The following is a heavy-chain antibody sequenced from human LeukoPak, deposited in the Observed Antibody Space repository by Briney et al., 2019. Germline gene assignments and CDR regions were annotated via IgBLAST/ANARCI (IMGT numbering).Heavy chain of an antibody. CDR2: ISSNGGST. V-gene: IGHV3-64*01. J-gene: IGHJ4*02. CDR3: ARVDYDSSDYPDY. CDR1: GFTFSSYA. Sequence: GGSLRLSCAASGFTFSSYAMHWVRQAPGKGLEYVSAISSNGGSTYYANSVKGRFTISRDNSKNTLYLQMGSLRAEDMAVYYCARVDYDSSDYPDYWGQGTLVTVSS. D-gene: IGHD3-22*01.